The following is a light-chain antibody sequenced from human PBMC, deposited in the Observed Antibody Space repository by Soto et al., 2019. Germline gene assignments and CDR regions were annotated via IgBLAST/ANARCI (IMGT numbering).Light chain of an antibody. Sequence: EILMTQAAATLSLYPGERATLSCRASQSVSSNVAWYQQIPGQTPRLLIYGASTRATGIPVRFSGSGSGTEFTLTISSLQSEDFAVYYCHHYDDGPYTFGQGTNVDIK. CDR2: GAS. V-gene: IGKV3-15*01. CDR1: QSVSSN. CDR3: HHYDDGPYT. J-gene: IGKJ2*01.